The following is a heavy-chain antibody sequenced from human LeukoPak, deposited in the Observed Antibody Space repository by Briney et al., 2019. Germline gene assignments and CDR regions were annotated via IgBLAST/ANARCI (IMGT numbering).Heavy chain of an antibody. Sequence: GGSLRLSCTASGFTFGDYAMSWVRQAPGKGLEWVGFIRSEAYGGTTEYAASVKGRFTISRDDSKSIAYLQMNSLKTEDTAVYYCTRSLGSYYYGSGSYYPLDYWGQGTLVTVSS. CDR2: IRSEAYGGTT. V-gene: IGHV3-49*04. D-gene: IGHD3-10*01. CDR3: TRSLGSYYYGSGSYYPLDY. J-gene: IGHJ4*02. CDR1: GFTFGDYA.